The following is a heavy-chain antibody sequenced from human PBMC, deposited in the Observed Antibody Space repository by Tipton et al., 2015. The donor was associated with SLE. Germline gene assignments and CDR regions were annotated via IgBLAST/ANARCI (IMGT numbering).Heavy chain of an antibody. CDR3: ARGAITYYYDSSGRRWFDP. V-gene: IGHV4-34*01. CDR2: INHSGST. Sequence: TLSLTCAVYGGSFSGYYWSWIRQPPGQGLEWIGEINHSGSTNYNPSLKSRVTISVDTSKNQFSLKLSSVTAADTAVYYCARGAITYYYDSSGRRWFDPWGQGTLVTVSS. CDR1: GGSFSGYY. J-gene: IGHJ5*02. D-gene: IGHD3-22*01.